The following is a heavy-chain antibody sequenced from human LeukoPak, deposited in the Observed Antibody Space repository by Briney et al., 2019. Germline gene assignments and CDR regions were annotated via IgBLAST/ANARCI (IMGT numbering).Heavy chain of an antibody. V-gene: IGHV4-39*01. CDR2: IFYRGRT. Sequence: SETLSLTCTVSGGTISSSNYYWGWIRQSPGKGLEWIGNIFYRGRTYYKSSLKSRVTISVNTSKNQFSLKLSSVTAADTAGYYCARAFEYYYFDYWGQGTLVTVSS. J-gene: IGHJ4*02. CDR3: ARAFEYYYFDY. D-gene: IGHD2/OR15-2a*01. CDR1: GGTISSSNYY.